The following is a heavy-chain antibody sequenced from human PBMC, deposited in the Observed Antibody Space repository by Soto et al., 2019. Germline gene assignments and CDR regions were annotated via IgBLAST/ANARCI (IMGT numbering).Heavy chain of an antibody. V-gene: IGHV1-46*01. Sequence: ASVKVSCKASGYTFTSYYMHWVRQAPGQGLEWMGIINPSGGSTSYAQKFQGRVTMTRDTSTSTVYMELSSLRSEDTAVYYCARAESSGWYADAFDSWGQGTMVTVSS. CDR2: INPSGGST. CDR1: GYTFTSYY. J-gene: IGHJ3*02. D-gene: IGHD6-19*01. CDR3: ARAESSGWYADAFDS.